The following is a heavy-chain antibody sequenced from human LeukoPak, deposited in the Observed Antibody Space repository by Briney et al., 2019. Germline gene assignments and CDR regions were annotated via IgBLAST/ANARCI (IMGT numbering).Heavy chain of an antibody. CDR3: ARVNINNWHSCDY. D-gene: IGHD1-1*01. Sequence: SGTLSLTCAVSGGSISSNNRWGWVRQPPGKGLEWIGEIYHSGSPNYNPSLKGRVTISVDKSRNHFSLNLSSVTAADTAVYYCARVNINNWHSCDYWGQGTLVTVSS. V-gene: IGHV4-4*02. J-gene: IGHJ4*02. CDR1: GGSISSNNR. CDR2: IYHSGSP.